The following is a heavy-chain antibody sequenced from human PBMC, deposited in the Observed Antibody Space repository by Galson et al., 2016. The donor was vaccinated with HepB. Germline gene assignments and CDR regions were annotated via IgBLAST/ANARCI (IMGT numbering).Heavy chain of an antibody. CDR1: GNTFSGYA. CDR3: TTAVAEAGVDAARDYFYYYMDV. V-gene: IGHV3-23*01. D-gene: IGHD6-13*01. J-gene: IGHJ6*03. Sequence: LRLSCAASGNTFSGYAMSWVRQAPGRGLEWVSGSRGDTTYYPDSVKGRFTISRGNSKNTLYLQMNSLRAEDTAVYYCTTAVAEAGVDAARDYFYYYMDVWGKGTTVTVS. CDR2: SRGDTT.